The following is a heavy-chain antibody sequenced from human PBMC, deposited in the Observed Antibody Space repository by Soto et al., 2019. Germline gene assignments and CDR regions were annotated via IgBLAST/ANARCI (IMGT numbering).Heavy chain of an antibody. Sequence: QVQLVQSGAEVKKPGSSVKVSCKASGGTFSSYAISWVRQAPGQGLEWMGGIIPIFGTANYAQKFQGRVTITADESPTTAYMELSSLRSEDTAVYYCARAPYDSSGYYYYYYYGMDVWGQGATVTVSS. CDR2: IIPIFGTA. CDR3: ARAPYDSSGYYYYYYYGMDV. J-gene: IGHJ6*02. V-gene: IGHV1-69*12. CDR1: GGTFSSYA. D-gene: IGHD3-22*01.